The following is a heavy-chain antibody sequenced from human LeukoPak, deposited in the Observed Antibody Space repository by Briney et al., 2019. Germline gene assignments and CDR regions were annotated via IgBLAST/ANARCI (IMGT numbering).Heavy chain of an antibody. J-gene: IGHJ6*03. CDR3: ARRLCSSTSCYYGAGGWKYYYYYYYMDV. D-gene: IGHD2-2*01. CDR1: GGSISSNEW. Sequence: SETLSLTCAVSGGSISSNEWWSWVRQPPGKGLEWIGEIFHSGCTNYNPSLKSRVTISVDKSKNQFSLKLSSVTAADTAVYYCARRLCSSTSCYYGAGGWKYYYYYYYMDVWGKGTTVTVSS. CDR2: IFHSGCT. V-gene: IGHV4-4*02.